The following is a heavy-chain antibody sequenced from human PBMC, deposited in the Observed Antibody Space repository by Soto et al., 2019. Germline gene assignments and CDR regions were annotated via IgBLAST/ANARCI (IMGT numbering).Heavy chain of an antibody. V-gene: IGHV5-51*01. CDR3: ARHSTSAPKDY. CDR2: IYPGDSDT. Sequence: GESLKISCKGSRYSFTTYWIAWVRQMPGKCLQWVWVIYPGDSDTRYSPSFEGHVTISVDKSVSTAFLQWNSLKDSDNAMYYCARHSTSAPKDYWGQGTLVTVS. CDR1: RYSFTTYW. D-gene: IGHD3-10*01. J-gene: IGHJ4*01.